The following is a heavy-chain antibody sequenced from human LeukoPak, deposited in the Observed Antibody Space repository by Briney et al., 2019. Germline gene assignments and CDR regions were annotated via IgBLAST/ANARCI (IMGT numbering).Heavy chain of an antibody. Sequence: GGSLRRYCAASRFTFTSYAMRWLRQAPGKGLEWFSTTSGGDETTDYEDSVKGRLTISRDNSENKLYLQMNSLRADDTALYYCARSAYSSGWYRFAIDYWGQGTLVIVSS. D-gene: IGHD6-19*01. V-gene: IGHV3-23*01. J-gene: IGHJ4*02. CDR1: RFTFTSYA. CDR2: TSGGDETT. CDR3: ARSAYSSGWYRFAIDY.